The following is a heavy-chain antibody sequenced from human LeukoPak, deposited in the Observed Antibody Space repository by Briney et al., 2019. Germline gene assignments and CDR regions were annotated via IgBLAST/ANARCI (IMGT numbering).Heavy chain of an antibody. Sequence: GGSLRLSCAASGFTVSSNYMSWVRQAPVKGLEWVSVIYSGGSTYYADSVKGRFTISRDNSKNTLYLQMNSLRAEDTAVYYCARAPSLFNDYGDYVTRDYWGQGTLVTVSS. CDR2: IYSGGST. CDR1: GFTVSSNY. V-gene: IGHV3-66*01. D-gene: IGHD4-17*01. CDR3: ARAPSLFNDYGDYVTRDY. J-gene: IGHJ4*02.